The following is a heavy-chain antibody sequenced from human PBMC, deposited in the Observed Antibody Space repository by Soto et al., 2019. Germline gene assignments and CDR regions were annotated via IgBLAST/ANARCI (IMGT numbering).Heavy chain of an antibody. J-gene: IGHJ4*02. CDR3: VRDGLDYYDTERLYFDN. Sequence: EVQLVESGGGPVRPGGSLKLSCAASGFNFITYSLSWVRQAPGKGLEWVASISSSAVYIDYADSVKGRFPISRDNANNSLYLQMNSLRAEDTATYYCVRDGLDYYDTERLYFDNWGQGTLVTVSS. CDR1: GFNFITYS. D-gene: IGHD3-22*01. CDR2: ISSSAVYI. V-gene: IGHV3-21*01.